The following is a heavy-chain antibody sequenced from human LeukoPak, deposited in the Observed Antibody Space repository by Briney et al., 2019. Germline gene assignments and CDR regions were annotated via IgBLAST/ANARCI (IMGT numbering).Heavy chain of an antibody. CDR1: GGSISSYY. D-gene: IGHD3-16*01. J-gene: IGHJ5*02. V-gene: IGHV4-59*01. Sequence: PSETLSLTCSVSGGSISSYYWSWIRQPPGKGLEWIGYIYYSGSTNYNPSLKSRVTISLDTSKSQFSLKLTSVTAADTAVYYCARAPIPYDRSRTDYWFDPWGQGTLVTVAS. CDR2: IYYSGST. CDR3: ARAPIPYDRSRTDYWFDP.